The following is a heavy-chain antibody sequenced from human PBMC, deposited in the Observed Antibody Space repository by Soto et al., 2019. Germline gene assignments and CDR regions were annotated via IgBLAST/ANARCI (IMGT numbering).Heavy chain of an antibody. V-gene: IGHV3-30*03. D-gene: IGHD1-1*01. J-gene: IGHJ4*02. Sequence: QVQVVESGGGVVQPGRSLRLSCAGSGFTFGDYGMHWVRQAPVKGLEWVAAISYDGSEKFYADSVKGRFTISRDDSRTTVQLEMNSLRVEDTAMYYCARGGGFWKVPDANWGQGSLVIVSS. CDR2: ISYDGSEK. CDR1: GFTFGDYG. CDR3: ARGGGFWKVPDAN.